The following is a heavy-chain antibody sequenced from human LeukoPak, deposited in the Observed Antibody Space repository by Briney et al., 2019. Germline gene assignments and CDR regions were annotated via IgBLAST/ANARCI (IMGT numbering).Heavy chain of an antibody. Sequence: PSETLSLTCTVSGGSISSYYWSWIRQPPGKGLEWIGYIYYSGSTNYNPSLKSRGTISVDTSKNQSSLKLSSVTAADPAVYYCASRAFRSGYYYFDYWGQGTLVTVSS. D-gene: IGHD3-22*01. CDR2: IYYSGST. CDR3: ASRAFRSGYYYFDY. CDR1: GGSISSYY. J-gene: IGHJ4*02. V-gene: IGHV4-59*08.